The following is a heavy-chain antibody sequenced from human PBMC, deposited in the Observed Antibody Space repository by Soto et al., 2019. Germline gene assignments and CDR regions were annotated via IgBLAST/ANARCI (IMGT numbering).Heavy chain of an antibody. CDR1: GGSFSGYY. CDR3: ARGQTAVAGNYYYYGMDV. CDR2: INHSGST. V-gene: IGHV4-34*01. D-gene: IGHD6-19*01. J-gene: IGHJ6*02. Sequence: SETLCLTCAVYGGSFSGYYWSWIRLPPGKGLEWIGEINHSGSTNYNPSLKSRVTISVDTSKNQFSLKLSSVTAADTAVYYCARGQTAVAGNYYYYGMDVWGQGTTVT.